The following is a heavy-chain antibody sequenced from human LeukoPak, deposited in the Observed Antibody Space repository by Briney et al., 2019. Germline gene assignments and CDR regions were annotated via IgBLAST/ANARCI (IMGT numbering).Heavy chain of an antibody. Sequence: SQTLSLTCTVSGGSISSGDYYWGWIRQPPGKGPEWIGYIYYSGNTYYNPSLKSRVTISVDTSKNQFSLKLSSVTAADTAVYYCARAFPHSNYGYYYGMDVWGQGTTVTVSS. CDR1: GGSISSGDYY. CDR2: IYYSGNT. CDR3: ARAFPHSNYGYYYGMDV. D-gene: IGHD4-11*01. V-gene: IGHV4-30-4*01. J-gene: IGHJ6*02.